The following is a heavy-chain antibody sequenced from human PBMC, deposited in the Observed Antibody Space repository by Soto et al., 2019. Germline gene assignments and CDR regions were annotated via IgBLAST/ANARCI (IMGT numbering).Heavy chain of an antibody. Sequence: QVQLVQSGAEVKKPGASVKVSCKASGYTFTGYYMHWVRQAPGQGLEWMGWINPNSGGTNYAQKFQGWVTMTRDTSISTAYMELSRLRSNDTAVYYCARERDRDYYYGMDVWGQGTTVTVSS. J-gene: IGHJ6*02. D-gene: IGHD3-22*01. CDR3: ARERDRDYYYGMDV. CDR2: INPNSGGT. CDR1: GYTFTGYY. V-gene: IGHV1-2*04.